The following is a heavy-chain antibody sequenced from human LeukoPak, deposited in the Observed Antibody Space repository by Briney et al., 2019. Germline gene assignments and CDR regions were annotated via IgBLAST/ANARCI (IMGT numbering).Heavy chain of an antibody. CDR1: GFTFTSYA. Sequence: GGSLRLSCTASGFTFTSYAMTWVRQAPGKGLEWVSGISGTGSYTHYAESVQGRFTVSRDNPKDTLFLQMNSLRAEDTAVYYCAKVQHYYYGLGVWGQGTTVTVSS. CDR3: AKVQHYYYGLGV. J-gene: IGHJ6*02. V-gene: IGHV3-23*01. CDR2: ISGTGSYT.